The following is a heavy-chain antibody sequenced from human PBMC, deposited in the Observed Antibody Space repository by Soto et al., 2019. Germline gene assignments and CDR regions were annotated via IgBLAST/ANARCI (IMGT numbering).Heavy chain of an antibody. D-gene: IGHD6-13*01. Sequence: VQLVESGGGLVKPGGSLRLSCAASGFTFSDYHMTWIRQAPGKGLEWVSYISTTSTSTNYADSVKGRFTISRDNAKNSLYLQMNSLRAEATAVYYCARGGQQQLNAWGQGTLVTVSS. V-gene: IGHV3-11*05. CDR1: GFTFSDYH. J-gene: IGHJ5*02. CDR3: ARGGQQQLNA. CDR2: ISTTSTST.